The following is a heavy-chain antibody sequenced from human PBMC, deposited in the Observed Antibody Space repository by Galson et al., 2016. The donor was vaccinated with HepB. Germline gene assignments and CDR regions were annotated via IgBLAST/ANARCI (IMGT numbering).Heavy chain of an antibody. CDR3: ARRAELALGDFWFFFGMDV. V-gene: IGHV3-23*01. CDR2: ISANGEAA. J-gene: IGHJ6*02. CDR1: GFAFSSYD. D-gene: IGHD3-3*01. Sequence: SLRLSCAASGFAFSSYDMNWVRQAPGKGLEWVSIISANGEAAYYTDSVKGRFTISRDNSKNTLFVQMGSLRAEDTAVYYCARRAELALGDFWFFFGMDVWGQGTTVTVSS.